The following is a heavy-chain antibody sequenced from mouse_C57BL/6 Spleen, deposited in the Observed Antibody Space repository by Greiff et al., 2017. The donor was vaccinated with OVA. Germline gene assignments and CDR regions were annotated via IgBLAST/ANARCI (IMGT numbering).Heavy chain of an antibody. V-gene: IGHV1-50*01. CDR2: IDPSDSYT. Sequence: QVQLQQPGAELVKPGASVKLSCKASGYTFTSYWMQWVKQRPGQGLEWIGEIDPSDSYTNYNQKFKGKATLTVDTSSSTAYLQLSSLTSEDSAVYYCARPLYYDYDGRNYFDYWGQGTTLTVSS. CDR3: ARPLYYDYDGRNYFDY. CDR1: GYTFTSYW. D-gene: IGHD2-4*01. J-gene: IGHJ2*01.